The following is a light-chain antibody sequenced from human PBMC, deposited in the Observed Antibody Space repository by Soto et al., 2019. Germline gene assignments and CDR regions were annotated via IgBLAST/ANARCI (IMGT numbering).Light chain of an antibody. V-gene: IGLV1-40*01. Sequence: QYVLTQPPSVSGAPGQRVTISCTGSSSNIGAGYDVHWYQHLPGTGPKLLIYGDTNRPSGVPDRFSGSKSGTSASLAITGLKSEDEADYYCQSYDSSLSGHVVFGGGTKLTVL. J-gene: IGLJ2*01. CDR3: QSYDSSLSGHVV. CDR1: SSNIGAGYD. CDR2: GDT.